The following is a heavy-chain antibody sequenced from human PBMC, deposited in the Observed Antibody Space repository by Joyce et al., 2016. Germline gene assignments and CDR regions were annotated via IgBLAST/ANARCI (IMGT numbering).Heavy chain of an antibody. CDR2: IKSEIDGGTT. Sequence: EVQLVESGGGLVKPGGSLRLSCAASGLTFRSAWMSWVRQAPGKGLEWVGRIKSEIDGGTTEYLAPVKGRFTISRDDSKNMLYLQMNSLRTEDTAVYYCARPYGADHRFDHWGQGTLVTVSS. D-gene: IGHD1-14*01. V-gene: IGHV3-15*01. J-gene: IGHJ4*02. CDR1: GLTFRSAW. CDR3: ARPYGADHRFDH.